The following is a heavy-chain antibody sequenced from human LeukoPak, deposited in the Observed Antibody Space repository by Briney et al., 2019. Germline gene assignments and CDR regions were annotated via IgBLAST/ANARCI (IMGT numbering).Heavy chain of an antibody. CDR1: GXSIATSY. V-gene: IGHV4-4*07. J-gene: IGHJ4*02. D-gene: IGHD6-19*01. Sequence: PSETLSLTCTVSGXSIATSYWSWIRQPAGKALEWIGRFYPSGSTDYNPFLKSRVTMSVDTSNNQFSLRLNSVTAADTAVYYCARGAGPFDYWGQGTLVTVSS. CDR2: FYPSGST. CDR3: ARGAGPFDY.